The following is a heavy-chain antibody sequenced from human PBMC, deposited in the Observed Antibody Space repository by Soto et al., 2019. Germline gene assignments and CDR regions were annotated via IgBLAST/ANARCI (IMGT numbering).Heavy chain of an antibody. V-gene: IGHV3-15*01. CDR2: IRSKGDGGTT. CDR1: GFTCSHAG. J-gene: IGHJ6*02. CDR3: ATDQAGGYFYYVGMFV. D-gene: IGHD2-15*01. Sequence: GGSLRLSCAASGFTCSHAGMSWVRQAPGKGLEWVGSIRSKGDGGTTDYAAPVTGRFTIFRDDSKNTLFLQMNSLNAEDTAVYYCATDQAGGYFYYVGMFVWGQGTTVTVSS.